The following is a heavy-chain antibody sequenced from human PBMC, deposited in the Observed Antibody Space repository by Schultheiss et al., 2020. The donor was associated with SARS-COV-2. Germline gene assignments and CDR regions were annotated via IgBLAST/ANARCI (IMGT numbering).Heavy chain of an antibody. V-gene: IGHV4-39*01. J-gene: IGHJ4*02. CDR2: MYYTDNT. CDR3: ASTSDIVVAVATA. Sequence: GSLRLSCAASGFTVSSNYMSWVRQSPGKGLEWIGSMYYTDNTYYNPPLKSRVTISADTSENQFSLKLRSVTATDTAVYYCASTSDIVVAVATAWGQGTLVTVSS. D-gene: IGHD2-15*01. CDR1: GFTVSSNY.